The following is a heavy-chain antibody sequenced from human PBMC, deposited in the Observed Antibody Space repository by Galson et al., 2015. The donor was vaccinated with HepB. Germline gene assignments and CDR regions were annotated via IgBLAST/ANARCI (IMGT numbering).Heavy chain of an antibody. D-gene: IGHD6-6*01. CDR3: AKGLRPVLD. CDR2: MSGNGGVT. CDR1: GFSISNYV. Sequence: SLRLSCAGFGFSISNYVMSWVRQAPGKGLEWVSAMSGNGGVTHHADSVKGRFTISRDNSKNTVYLQMNSLRAEDTAVYYCAKGLRPVLDWGKGTTVTVSS. J-gene: IGHJ6*04. V-gene: IGHV3-23*01.